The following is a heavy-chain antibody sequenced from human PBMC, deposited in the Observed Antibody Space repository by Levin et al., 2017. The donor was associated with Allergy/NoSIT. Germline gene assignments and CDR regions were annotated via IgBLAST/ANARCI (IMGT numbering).Heavy chain of an antibody. D-gene: IGHD2-2*01. CDR1: GFSLSTAG. Sequence: GGSLRLSCEVSGFSLSTAGMHWVRQAPGKGLEWVAIIHFDGSNVYYGDSVKGRFSISRDNSKNTLYLQMDSLRPEDTAVYYCARDRGDCSSGQCYSDYFDYWGQGTLVTVSS. CDR3: ARDRGDCSSGQCYSDYFDY. V-gene: IGHV3-30*02. CDR2: IHFDGSNV. J-gene: IGHJ4*02.